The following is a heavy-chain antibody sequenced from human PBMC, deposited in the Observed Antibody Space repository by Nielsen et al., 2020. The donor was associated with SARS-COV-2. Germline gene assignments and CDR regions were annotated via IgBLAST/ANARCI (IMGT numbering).Heavy chain of an antibody. CDR2: ISSSSSYT. Sequence: GESLKISCAASGFTFSDYYMGWIRQAPGKGLEWVSYISSSSSYTNYADSVKGRFTISRDNAKNSLYLQMNSLRAEDTAVYYCARDFLFTAAGHYYYYGMDVWGQGTTVTVSS. CDR3: ARDFLFTAAGHYYYYGMDV. J-gene: IGHJ6*02. CDR1: GFTFSDYY. V-gene: IGHV3-11*05. D-gene: IGHD6-13*01.